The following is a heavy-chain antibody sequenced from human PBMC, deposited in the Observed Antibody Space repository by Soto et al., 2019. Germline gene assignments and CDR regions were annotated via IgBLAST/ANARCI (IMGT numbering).Heavy chain of an antibody. J-gene: IGHJ4*02. D-gene: IGHD4-17*01. CDR3: ARADYGDPNDY. Sequence: QVQLVESGGGVVQRGRSLRLSCAASGFTFSSYAMHWVRQAPGKGLEWVAVISYDGSNKYYADSVKGRFTISRDNSKNTLYLQMNSLRAEDTAVYYCARADYGDPNDYWGQGTLVTVSS. CDR2: ISYDGSNK. V-gene: IGHV3-30-3*01. CDR1: GFTFSSYA.